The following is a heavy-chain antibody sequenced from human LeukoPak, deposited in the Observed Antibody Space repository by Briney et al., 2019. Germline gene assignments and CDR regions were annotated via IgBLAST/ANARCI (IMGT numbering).Heavy chain of an antibody. CDR3: ASSTDISRYYYYYMDV. Sequence: SETLSLTCSVSGGSISSSSYYWGWIRQPPGKGLEWIGSIYYSGSTYYNPSLKSRVTISVDTSKNQFSLKLSSVTAADTAVYYCASSTDISRYYYYYMDVWGKGTTVTVSS. D-gene: IGHD5-12*01. V-gene: IGHV4-39*07. CDR2: IYYSGST. CDR1: GGSISSSSYY. J-gene: IGHJ6*03.